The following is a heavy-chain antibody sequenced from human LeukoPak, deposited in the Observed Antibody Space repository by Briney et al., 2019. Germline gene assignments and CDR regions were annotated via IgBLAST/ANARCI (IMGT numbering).Heavy chain of an antibody. J-gene: IGHJ4*02. CDR1: GGTFSSYA. V-gene: IGHV1-69*13. D-gene: IGHD3-10*01. Sequence: SVKVSCKASGGTFSSYAISWVRQAPGQGLEWMGGIIPIFGTANYAQKFQGRVTITADESTSTAYMELSSLRSEDTAVYYCAREGRGASEDYYGSGSYYKLYYFDYWGQGTLVPVSS. CDR3: AREGRGASEDYYGSGSYYKLYYFDY. CDR2: IIPIFGTA.